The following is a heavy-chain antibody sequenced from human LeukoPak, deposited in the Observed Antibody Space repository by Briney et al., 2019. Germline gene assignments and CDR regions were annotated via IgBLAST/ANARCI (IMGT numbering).Heavy chain of an antibody. V-gene: IGHV1-69*13. J-gene: IGHJ1*01. CDR3: ATRYCSSTSCYNVFEYFQH. D-gene: IGHD2-2*02. CDR1: GGTFSSYA. Sequence: ASVKVSCKASGGTFSSYAISWVRQAPGQGLEWMGGIIPIFGTANYAQKFQGRVTITADESTSTAYMELSSLRSEDTAVHYCATRYCSSTSCYNVFEYFQHWGQGTLVTVSS. CDR2: IIPIFGTA.